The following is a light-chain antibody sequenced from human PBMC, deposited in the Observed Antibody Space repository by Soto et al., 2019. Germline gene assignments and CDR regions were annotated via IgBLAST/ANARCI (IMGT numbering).Light chain of an antibody. V-gene: IGLV2-14*03. CDR1: SSDVGGKNY. CDR2: DVT. Sequence: QSALTQPASVSGSPGQSITISCTGTSSDVGGKNYVSWYQQHPGKAPKLMIYDVTNRPSGVSNRFSGSKSGNTASLTISGLQAEDEADYFCSSYTSSSTPVVFGGGTQLTVL. J-gene: IGLJ2*01. CDR3: SSYTSSSTPVV.